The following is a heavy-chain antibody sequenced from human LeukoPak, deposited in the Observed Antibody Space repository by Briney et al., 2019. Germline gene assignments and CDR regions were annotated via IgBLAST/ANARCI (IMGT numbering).Heavy chain of an antibody. CDR3: AREGGGATAY. D-gene: IGHD1-26*01. V-gene: IGHV4-59*01. CDR2: IYYSGST. Sequence: SETLSLTCTVSGGSISSYYWSWIRQPPGKGLEWIGYIYYSGSTNYNPSLKSRVTISVDTSKNQFSLKLSSVTAADTAVYYCAREGGGATAYWGQGTLVTVSS. CDR1: GGSISSYY. J-gene: IGHJ4*02.